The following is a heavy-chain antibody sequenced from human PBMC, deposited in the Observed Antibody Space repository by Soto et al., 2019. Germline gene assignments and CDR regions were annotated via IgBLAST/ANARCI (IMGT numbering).Heavy chain of an antibody. J-gene: IGHJ4*02. CDR3: AREVPYGYSRFDY. CDR2: VNAGNDNT. V-gene: IGHV1-3*01. D-gene: IGHD5-18*01. CDR1: GYTFTNNV. Sequence: ASLKVSCKTSGYTFTNNVIHCVRQAPGQRLEWIGWVNAGNDNTKWSREFQGRLTLTKDTSATTAYMELSSLTPEDTAIYFCAREVPYGYSRFDYWGQGTLVTVSS.